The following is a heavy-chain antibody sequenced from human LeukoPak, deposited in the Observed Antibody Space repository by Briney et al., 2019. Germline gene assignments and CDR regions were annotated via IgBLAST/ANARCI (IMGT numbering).Heavy chain of an antibody. D-gene: IGHD3-22*01. V-gene: IGHV1-18*01. CDR1: VSPFTSYG. CDR2: ISAYNGNT. J-gene: IGHJ6*02. Sequence: ASVKVSCKASVSPFTSYGINWVRQAPGQGLEWMGWISAYNGNTNYAQKLQGRVTMTTDTSTSTAYMELRSLRSDDTAVYYCARGWYYYDSAYGMDVWGQGTTVTVSS. CDR3: ARGWYYYDSAYGMDV.